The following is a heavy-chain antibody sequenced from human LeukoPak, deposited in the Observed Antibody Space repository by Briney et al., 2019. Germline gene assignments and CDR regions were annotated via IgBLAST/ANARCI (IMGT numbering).Heavy chain of an antibody. CDR3: ARGYYGSGSHCCHMDV. D-gene: IGHD3-10*01. V-gene: IGHV4-34*01. J-gene: IGHJ6*03. Sequence: PSETLSHTCAVYVGSFSGYYWSWIREPPGKGLEWIGEINHSGSTNYNSSLKSRVTISVDTSKNQFSLKLSSVTAADTAVYYCARGYYGSGSHCCHMDVWGKGTTITVS. CDR1: VGSFSGYY. CDR2: INHSGST.